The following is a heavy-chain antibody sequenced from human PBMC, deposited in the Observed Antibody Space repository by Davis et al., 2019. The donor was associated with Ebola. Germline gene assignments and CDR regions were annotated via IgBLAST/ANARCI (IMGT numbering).Heavy chain of an antibody. J-gene: IGHJ4*02. CDR1: GGTFSSYG. Sequence: ASVKVSCKASGGTFSSYGISWVRQAPGQGLEWMGWISPYKGYTNHAQKLQGRVTMTTDTSTGTAYMELRSLRSDDTAVYYCARDRYSDGSGYFFEQSHWGQGTLVTVSS. V-gene: IGHV1-18*01. CDR3: ARDRYSDGSGYFFEQSH. CDR2: ISPYKGYT. D-gene: IGHD3-22*01.